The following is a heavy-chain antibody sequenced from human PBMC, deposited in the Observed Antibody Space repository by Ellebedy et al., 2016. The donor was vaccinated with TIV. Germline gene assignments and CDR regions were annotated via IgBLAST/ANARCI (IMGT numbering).Heavy chain of an antibody. D-gene: IGHD6-13*01. CDR2: IIPIFGTA. CDR1: GGTFSSYG. J-gene: IGHJ4*02. CDR3: AKELGIATSGVTQERGELDN. Sequence: SVKVSXKASGGTFSSYGITWVRQAPGQGLEWMGGIIPIFGTANYAQKFQGRVTITADESTSTAYMEVSSLRSEDTAVYYCAKELGIATSGVTQERGELDNWGQGTLVTVSS. V-gene: IGHV1-69*13.